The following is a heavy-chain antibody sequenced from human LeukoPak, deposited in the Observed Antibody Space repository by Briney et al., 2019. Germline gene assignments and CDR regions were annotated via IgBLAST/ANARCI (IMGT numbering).Heavy chain of an antibody. CDR1: GESFSGYY. CDR3: AREYGGNRNWFDP. CDR2: INHSGSS. Sequence: SETLSLTCTVYGESFSGYYWSWIRQPPGKGLEWIAEINHSGSSNYNPSLKSRVTISVDTSKNQFSLKLSSVTAADTAVYYCAREYGGNRNWFDPWGQGTLVTVSS. V-gene: IGHV4-34*01. D-gene: IGHD4-23*01. J-gene: IGHJ5*02.